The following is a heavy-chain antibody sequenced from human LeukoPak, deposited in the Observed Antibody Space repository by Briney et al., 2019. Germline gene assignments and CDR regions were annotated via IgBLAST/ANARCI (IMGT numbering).Heavy chain of an antibody. CDR3: FADRGGDQGDS. CDR1: GVSISSTNYF. V-gene: IGHV4-39*07. Sequence: PSETLSLTCSVSGVSISSTNYFWGWIRQPPGKGLQWIGGLLYSGFTYYHPSPKSRVSISVDTSKNQFSLKLTSVTAADTAVYFCFADRGGDQGDSWGQGTLVTVSS. CDR2: LLYSGFT. D-gene: IGHD3-16*01. J-gene: IGHJ4*02.